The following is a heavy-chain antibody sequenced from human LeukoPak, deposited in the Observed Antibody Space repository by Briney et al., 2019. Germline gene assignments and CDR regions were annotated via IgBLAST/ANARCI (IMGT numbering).Heavy chain of an antibody. CDR3: ARDDSSSGTDY. Sequence: GGSLRLSCAASGFTFSSYAMHWVRQAPGKGLEWVAVISYDGSNKYYADSVKGRFTISRDNSKNTLYLQMNSLRAKDTAVYYCARDDSSSGTDYWGQGTLVTVSS. V-gene: IGHV3-30-3*01. J-gene: IGHJ4*02. CDR1: GFTFSSYA. D-gene: IGHD6-19*01. CDR2: ISYDGSNK.